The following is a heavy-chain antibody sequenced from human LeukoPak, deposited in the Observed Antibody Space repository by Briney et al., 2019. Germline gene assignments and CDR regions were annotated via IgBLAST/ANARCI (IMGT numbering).Heavy chain of an antibody. V-gene: IGHV3-13*01. CDR2: IGTAGDT. Sequence: GGSLRLSCAASGFTFSSYDMHWVRQATGKGLEWVSAIGTAGDTYYPGSVKGRFTISRENAKNSLYLQMNSLRAEDTAVYYCARGVPAARRRVPMIDYWGQGTLATVSS. CDR3: ARGVPAARRRVPMIDY. J-gene: IGHJ4*02. D-gene: IGHD2-2*01. CDR1: GFTFSSYD.